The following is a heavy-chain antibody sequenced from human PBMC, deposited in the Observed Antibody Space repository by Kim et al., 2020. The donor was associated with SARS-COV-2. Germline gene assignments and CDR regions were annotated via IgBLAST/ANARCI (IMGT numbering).Heavy chain of an antibody. CDR3: ARVDWGFGFTYFYFMDV. J-gene: IGHJ6*03. V-gene: IGHV3-20*04. CDR2: INWNGVTT. CDR1: GFTFDDYG. Sequence: WGSLRLSCVASGFTFDDYGMSWVRQTQGKGLEWVSGINWNGVTTAYADSVKGRFTISRDNAKNSLYLQMNSLRGEDTALYYCARVDWGFGFTYFYFMDVWGKGTTVTVSS. D-gene: IGHD3-9*01.